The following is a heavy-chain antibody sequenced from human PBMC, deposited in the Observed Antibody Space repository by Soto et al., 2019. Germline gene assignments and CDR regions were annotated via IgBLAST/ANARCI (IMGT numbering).Heavy chain of an antibody. V-gene: IGHV4-30-4*02. Sequence: SETLSLTCTVSGGSISSGNYYWSWIRQPPGKGLEWIGFMSYSGSTSYNASLKSRVTISVDTSKSQFSLKLSSVTAADTAVYYCARGSMVRGRFYYYGMDVWGQGTTVTVSS. J-gene: IGHJ6*02. D-gene: IGHD3-10*01. CDR3: ARGSMVRGRFYYYGMDV. CDR1: GGSISSGNYY. CDR2: MSYSGST.